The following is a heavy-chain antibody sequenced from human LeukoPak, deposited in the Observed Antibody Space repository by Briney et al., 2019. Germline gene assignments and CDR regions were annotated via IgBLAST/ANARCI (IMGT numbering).Heavy chain of an antibody. D-gene: IGHD3-22*01. Sequence: SETLSLTCTVSGGSISSYYWSWIRQPPGKGLEWIGYIYYSGSTYYNPSLKSRVTISVDTSKNQFSLKLSSVTAADTAVYYCARGRYYDSSGYFDYWGQGTLVTVSS. CDR1: GGSISSYY. V-gene: IGHV4-59*06. J-gene: IGHJ4*02. CDR2: IYYSGST. CDR3: ARGRYYDSSGYFDY.